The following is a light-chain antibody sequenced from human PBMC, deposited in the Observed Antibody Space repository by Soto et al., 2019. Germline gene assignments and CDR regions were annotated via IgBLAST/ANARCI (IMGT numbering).Light chain of an antibody. Sequence: EIVLTQSPATLSLSPGERATLSCRASQSVSSHLAWYQQKPGQDPRLLIYDASNRATGIPARFSGSGSGTDFTLIISSLEPEDFAVYYCQQRSNWPLTFGGGTKVEIK. V-gene: IGKV3-11*01. J-gene: IGKJ4*01. CDR1: QSVSSH. CDR3: QQRSNWPLT. CDR2: DAS.